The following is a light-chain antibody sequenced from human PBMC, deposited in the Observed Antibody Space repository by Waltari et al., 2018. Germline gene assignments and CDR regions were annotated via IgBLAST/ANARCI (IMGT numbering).Light chain of an antibody. CDR2: YAS. CDR1: NIGIKS. V-gene: IGLV3-21*04. Sequence: SYVVTQSPSVSVAPGETARITCGGDNIGIKSGHWSQQRPGQAPVLVISYASDRPSGIPERFSGSNSGNTATLTISWVEAEDEADYYCLVWHSTIDHQGVFGGGTKLTVL. J-gene: IGLJ2*01. CDR3: LVWHSTIDHQGV.